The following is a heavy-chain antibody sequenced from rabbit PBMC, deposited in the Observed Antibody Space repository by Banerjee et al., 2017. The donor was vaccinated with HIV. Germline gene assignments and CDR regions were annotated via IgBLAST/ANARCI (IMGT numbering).Heavy chain of an antibody. CDR3: ARDVSGDGYGYLEL. CDR2: INTNGRA. CDR1: GFSLSSYY. Sequence: QEQLKETGGGLVQPGGSLTLTCTVSGFSLSSYYINWVRQAPGKGLEWIGFINTNGRAYYASWVNGRFTISKTSTTVDLKMTSLTAADTATYFCARDVSGDGYGYLELWGPGTLVTVS. D-gene: IGHD6-1*01. J-gene: IGHJ4*01. V-gene: IGHV1S17*01.